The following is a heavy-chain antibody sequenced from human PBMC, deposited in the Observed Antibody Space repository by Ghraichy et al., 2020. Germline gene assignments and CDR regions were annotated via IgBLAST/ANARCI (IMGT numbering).Heavy chain of an antibody. V-gene: IGHV3-7*01. CDR3: ARVGQYSRPSLMDV. CDR1: GFTFSSYW. D-gene: IGHD2-15*01. Sequence: GGSLRLSCAASGFTFSSYWMSWVRQAPGKGLEWVANIRHDGNDKYYVDSVKGRFTISRDNAKNSLYLQMNSLRAEDTAVYYCARVGQYSRPSLMDVWGQGTTVTVSS. J-gene: IGHJ6*02. CDR2: IRHDGNDK.